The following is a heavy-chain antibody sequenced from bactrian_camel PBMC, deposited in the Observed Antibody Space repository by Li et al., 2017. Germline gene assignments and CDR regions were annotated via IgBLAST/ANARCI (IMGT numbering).Heavy chain of an antibody. D-gene: IGHD1*01. CDR2: IYTDGVTI. CDR1: GYRYDRYC. CDR3: AAAPENKYWRACSLGQSEYVF. V-gene: IGHV3S28*01. Sequence: QLVESGGGSVQEGGSLTVSCVISGYRYDRYCMSWFRQAPGKEREGVAVIYTDGVTIYYDDSVKGRFTISRDNAKNTLYLHMNSLQPDDTAMYYCAAAPENKYWRACSLGQSEYVFWGQGTQVTVS. J-gene: IGHJ4*01.